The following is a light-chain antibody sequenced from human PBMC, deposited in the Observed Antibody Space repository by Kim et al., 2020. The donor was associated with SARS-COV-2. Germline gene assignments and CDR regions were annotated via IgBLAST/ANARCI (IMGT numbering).Light chain of an antibody. CDR3: QQYGHSPYT. CDR1: QSVSSSH. CDR2: GAS. V-gene: IGKV3-20*01. Sequence: EIVLTQSPGTLSLSPGESATLSCRASQSVSSSHLAWYQQKPGQAPRLLIYGASSRATGIPDRFSGSGSGTVFTLTISRLEPEDFAVFYCQQYGHSPYTFGQGTKLEI. J-gene: IGKJ2*01.